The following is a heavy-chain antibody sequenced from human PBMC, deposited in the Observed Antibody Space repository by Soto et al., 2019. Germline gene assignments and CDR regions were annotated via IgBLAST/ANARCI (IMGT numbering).Heavy chain of an antibody. D-gene: IGHD3-3*01. CDR3: ARDFAYFDS. Sequence: QVQLQESGPGLVKPSETLSLTCTFSGGSFKSGSYSWSWIRQPPGKGLEWIGYVYHTGRTSYNPSLKSRVSISMDTSKNQFSLNLDSVTAADTAVYFCARDFAYFDSWGQGTLVTVSS. CDR2: VYHTGRT. J-gene: IGHJ4*02. V-gene: IGHV4-61*01. CDR1: GGSFKSGSYS.